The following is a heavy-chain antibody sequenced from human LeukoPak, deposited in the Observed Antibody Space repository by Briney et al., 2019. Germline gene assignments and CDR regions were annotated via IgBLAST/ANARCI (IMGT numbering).Heavy chain of an antibody. CDR2: INAGNGNT. D-gene: IGHD3-22*01. J-gene: IGHJ6*02. Sequence: GASVKVSCKASGYTFTSYAMHWVRQAPGQRLEWMGWINAGNGNTKYSQKFQGRVTITRDTSASTAYMELSSLRSEDTAVYYCARWRDYDSSAELPNWGALLGYYGMDVWGQGTTVTVSS. CDR1: GYTFTSYA. V-gene: IGHV1-3*01. CDR3: ARWRDYDSSAELPNWGALLGYYGMDV.